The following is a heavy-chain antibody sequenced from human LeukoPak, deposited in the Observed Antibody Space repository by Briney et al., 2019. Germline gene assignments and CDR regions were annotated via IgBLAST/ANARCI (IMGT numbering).Heavy chain of an antibody. D-gene: IGHD3-3*01. Sequence: GGSLRLSCAASGFTVSDNYMTWVRQAPGKGLEWASVFYNTGYTYYADSVKGRFTISRDHSKNTLYLQMNTLRAEDTAVYYCAKESPSAGLEYWGQGTLVTVSS. CDR3: AKESPSAGLEY. CDR1: GFTVSDNY. V-gene: IGHV3-53*01. J-gene: IGHJ4*02. CDR2: FYNTGYT.